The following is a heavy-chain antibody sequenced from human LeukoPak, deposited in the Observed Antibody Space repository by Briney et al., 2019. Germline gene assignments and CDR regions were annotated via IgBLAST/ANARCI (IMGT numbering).Heavy chain of an antibody. Sequence: SETLSLTCTVPGGSIRSSSNYWGWISQPPGEWTEWIGSISYCGRNHYNTSLKGQVNISVSTSKEQSSLTHSSVKGADTAVFFWARKKAGATSVIDVGGEGTTDTVS. CDR3: ARKKAGATSVIDV. CDR2: ISYCGRN. D-gene: IGHD6-13*01. V-gene: IGHV4-39*01. J-gene: IGHJ6*03. CDR1: GGSIRSSSNY.